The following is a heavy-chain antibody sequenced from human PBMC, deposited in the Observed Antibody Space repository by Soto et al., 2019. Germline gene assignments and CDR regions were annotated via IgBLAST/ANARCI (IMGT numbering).Heavy chain of an antibody. Sequence: PSETLSLTCTVSGGSISSGGYYWSWIRQHPGKGLERIGYIYYSGSTYYNPSLKSRVTISVDTSKNQFSLKLSSVTAADTAVYYCGLTTGYQLLIHAFDIWGQGTMVTVSS. J-gene: IGHJ3*02. D-gene: IGHD2-2*01. CDR3: GLTTGYQLLIHAFDI. V-gene: IGHV4-31*03. CDR2: IYYSGST. CDR1: GGSISSGGYY.